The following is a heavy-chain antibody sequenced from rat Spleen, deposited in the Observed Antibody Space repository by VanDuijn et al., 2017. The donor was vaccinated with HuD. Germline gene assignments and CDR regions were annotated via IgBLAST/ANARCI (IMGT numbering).Heavy chain of an antibody. Sequence: EVQLVESGGGLVQPGRSLKLSCVASGFTFNNYWMSWIRQAPGKGLEWVASITNTGNSIYYLDSVKGRFTVSRDNAQNTLYLQMNSLRSEDTATYYCTRGGIYALDAWGQGASVTVSS. V-gene: IGHV5-31*01. D-gene: IGHD1-2*01. CDR1: GFTFNNYW. CDR2: ITNTGNSI. CDR3: TRGGIYALDA. J-gene: IGHJ4*01.